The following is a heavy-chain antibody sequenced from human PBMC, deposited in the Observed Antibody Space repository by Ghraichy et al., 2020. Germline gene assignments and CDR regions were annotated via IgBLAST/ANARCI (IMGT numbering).Heavy chain of an antibody. CDR3: ARYCITNKCDGGVADYGMDV. CDR2: ISASGANT. Sequence: GGSLRLSCAASGFIFSTYAMSWVRQAPGKGLEWVSAISASGANTYYADSVKGRVTISRDNSKNTLYLQINSLRVDDTAVYYCARYCITNKCDGGVADYGMDVWGQGTTVTGSS. V-gene: IGHV3-23*01. D-gene: IGHD2-15*01. J-gene: IGHJ6*02. CDR1: GFIFSTYA.